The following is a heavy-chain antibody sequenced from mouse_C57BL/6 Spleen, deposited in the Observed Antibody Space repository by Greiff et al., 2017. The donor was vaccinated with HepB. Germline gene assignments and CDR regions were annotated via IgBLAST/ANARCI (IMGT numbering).Heavy chain of an antibody. V-gene: IGHV1-69*01. CDR1: GYTFTSYW. D-gene: IGHD2-5*01. J-gene: IGHJ1*03. CDR3: ARGGGYYSNHWYFDV. CDR2: IDPSDSYT. Sequence: QVQLKQPGAELVMPGASVKLSCKASGYTFTSYWMHWVKQRPGQGLEWIGEIDPSDSYTNYNQKFKGKSTLTVDKSSSTAYMQLSSLTSEDSAVYYCARGGGYYSNHWYFDVWGTGTTVTVSS.